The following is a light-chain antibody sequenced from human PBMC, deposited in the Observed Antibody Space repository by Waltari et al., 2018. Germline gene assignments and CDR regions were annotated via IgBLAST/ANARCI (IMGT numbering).Light chain of an antibody. Sequence: DIQMTQSPSSLSASIRDRVTITCQASQDISNYLLWYQQKPGKAPRVLIYDASTLGRGVPSRFSGSGSGTDFTFTIAALQPEDFATYFCQHYDNFPFTFGPGTTVDVK. J-gene: IGKJ3*01. CDR2: DAS. V-gene: IGKV1-33*01. CDR1: QDISNY. CDR3: QHYDNFPFT.